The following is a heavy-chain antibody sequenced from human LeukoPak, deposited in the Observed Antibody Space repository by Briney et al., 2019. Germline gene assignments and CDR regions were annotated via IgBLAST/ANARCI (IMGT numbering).Heavy chain of an antibody. J-gene: IGHJ4*02. D-gene: IGHD3-16*01. CDR3: ARLWGSTQDFDY. Sequence: PETLSLTCTVSGGSISISNYYWGWIRQPPGKGLEWIGSMSYSGRTYYNPSLKTRVTVSLDTSKNQFSLKLSSVTAADTAVYYCARLWGSTQDFDYWGQGTLVTVSS. CDR2: MSYSGRT. V-gene: IGHV4-39*07. CDR1: GGSISISNYY.